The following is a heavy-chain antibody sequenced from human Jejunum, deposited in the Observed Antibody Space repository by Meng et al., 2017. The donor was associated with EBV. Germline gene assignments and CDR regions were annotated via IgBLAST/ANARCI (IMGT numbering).Heavy chain of an antibody. CDR3: ARGLYYDFWSGSWAGKWFDP. V-gene: IGHV4-4*02. CDR2: IFQSGNT. Sequence: QVQPQESGPGRVKPSXXXXXHXXVXXAKIAGIHWWSWARQSPEKGLEWIGEIFQSGNTNYNPSLKSRVTISVVTSKNQFYLKMTSLTAADTAVYYCARGLYYDFWSGSWAGKWFDPWGQGNLGTVSS. J-gene: IGHJ5*02. D-gene: IGHD3-3*01. CDR1: XAKIAGIHW.